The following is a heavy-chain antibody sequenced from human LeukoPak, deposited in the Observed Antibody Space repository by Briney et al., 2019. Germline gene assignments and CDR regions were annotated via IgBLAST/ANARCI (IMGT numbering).Heavy chain of an antibody. CDR2: IYSGGST. D-gene: IGHD1-26*01. Sequence: GGSLRLSCAASGFTVSSNYMSWVRQAPGKGLEGVSIIYSGGSTFYAHSVKGRFTISRDNSKHTLYLQMNSLRAEDTAVYYCARGGSYLSAFDIWGQGTMVTVSS. CDR3: ARGGSYLSAFDI. V-gene: IGHV3-53*01. J-gene: IGHJ3*02. CDR1: GFTVSSNY.